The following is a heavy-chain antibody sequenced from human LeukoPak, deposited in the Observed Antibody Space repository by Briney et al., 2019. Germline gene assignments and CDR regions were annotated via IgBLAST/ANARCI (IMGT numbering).Heavy chain of an antibody. V-gene: IGHV1-18*01. CDR3: ARDTDYGDYIIQFDP. D-gene: IGHD4-17*01. CDR1: GYTFTSYG. J-gene: IGHJ5*02. Sequence: GASVKVSCKASGYTFTSYGISWVRQAPGQGLEWMGWISAYNGNTNYAQKLQGRVTMTTDTSTSTAYMELRSLRSDDTAVYYCARDTDYGDYIIQFDPWGQGTLVTVSS. CDR2: ISAYNGNT.